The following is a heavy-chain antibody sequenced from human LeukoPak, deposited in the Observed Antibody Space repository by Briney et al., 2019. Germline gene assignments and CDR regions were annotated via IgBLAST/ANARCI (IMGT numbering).Heavy chain of an antibody. J-gene: IGHJ4*02. CDR2: ISGSGGST. CDR1: GFTFSSYV. Sequence: GGSLRLSCAASGFTFSSYVMSWFRQAPGKGLEWVSAISGSGGSTYYADSVKGRFTISRDNSKNTLYMQMNSLRAEDTAVYYCAKSHDSSGSDYWGQGTLVTVSS. CDR3: AKSHDSSGSDY. D-gene: IGHD3-22*01. V-gene: IGHV3-23*01.